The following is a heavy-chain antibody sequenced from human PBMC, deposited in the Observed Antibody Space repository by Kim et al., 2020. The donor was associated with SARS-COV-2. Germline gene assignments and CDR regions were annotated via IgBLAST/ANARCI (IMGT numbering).Heavy chain of an antibody. Sequence: SETLSLTCAVYGGSFSGYYWSWIRQPPGKGLEWIGEINHSGSTNYNPSLKSRVTISVDTSKNQFSLKLSSVTAADTAVYYCAREGYYGEGLGWGQGTLVTVSS. CDR3: AREGYYGEGLG. V-gene: IGHV4-34*01. CDR2: INHSGST. CDR1: GGSFSGYY. D-gene: IGHD4-17*01. J-gene: IGHJ4*02.